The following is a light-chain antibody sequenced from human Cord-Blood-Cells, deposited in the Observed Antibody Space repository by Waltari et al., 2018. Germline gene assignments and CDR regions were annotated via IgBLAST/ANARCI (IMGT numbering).Light chain of an antibody. CDR1: SSAVGGSTI. CDR2: DVS. CDR3: SSYTSSSTVV. J-gene: IGLJ2*01. V-gene: IGLV2-14*01. Sequence: QSALTQPASVSGSPGQSIPTPGTGTSSAVGGSTIVPWYQQHPGKAPKPMIYDVSNRPSGVSNRFSGSKSGNTASLTISGLQAEDEADYYCSSYTSSSTVVFGGGTKLTVL.